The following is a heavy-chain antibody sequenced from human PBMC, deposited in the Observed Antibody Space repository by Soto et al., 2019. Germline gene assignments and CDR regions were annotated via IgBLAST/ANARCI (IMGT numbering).Heavy chain of an antibody. V-gene: IGHV3-30*04. J-gene: IGHJ4*02. Sequence: QVQVVESGGGVVQPGRALRLSCAASGFTFSSYAMHWVRQAPGKGLEWVAIISYDGSDKYYADSVKGRFTISRDNSKNTLYLQMNSLRTEDTAVYYCARGGRLRHFDYWGLGTLVTVSS. D-gene: IGHD5-12*01. CDR3: ARGGRLRHFDY. CDR2: ISYDGSDK. CDR1: GFTFSSYA.